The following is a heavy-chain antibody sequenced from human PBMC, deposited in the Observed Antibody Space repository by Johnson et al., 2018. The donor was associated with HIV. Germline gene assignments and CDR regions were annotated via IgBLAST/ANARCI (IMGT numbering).Heavy chain of an antibody. CDR3: ARSTGARAAFDI. D-gene: IGHD1-1*01. V-gene: IGHV3-7*02. CDR2: IKQDGSEK. Sequence: VQLVESGGGLVQPGGSLRLSCAASGFTFSSYWMSWVRQAPGKGLEWVANIKQDGSEKYYVDSVKGRFTISRDNSKNTLYLQMNSLRAEDTAVYYCARSTGARAAFDIWGQGTMVTVSS. J-gene: IGHJ3*02. CDR1: GFTFSSYW.